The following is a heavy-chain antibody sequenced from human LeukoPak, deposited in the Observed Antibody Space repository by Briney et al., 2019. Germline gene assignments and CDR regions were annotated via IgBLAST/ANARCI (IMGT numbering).Heavy chain of an antibody. V-gene: IGHV4-34*01. CDR3: ARGLSGDSSGYHWFDP. J-gene: IGHJ5*02. CDR2: INHSGST. CDR1: GGSFSGYY. D-gene: IGHD3-22*01. Sequence: SETLSLTCAVYGGSFSGYYWSWIRQPPGKGLEWIGEINHSGSTNYNPSLKSRVTISVDTSKNQFSLKLSSATAADTAVYYCARGLSGDSSGYHWFDPRGQGTLVTVSS.